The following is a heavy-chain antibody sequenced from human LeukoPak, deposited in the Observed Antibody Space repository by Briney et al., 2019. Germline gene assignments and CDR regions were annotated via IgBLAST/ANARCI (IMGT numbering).Heavy chain of an antibody. Sequence: SETLSLTCTVSGGSISSYYWSWLRQPPGKGLEWIGYIYYSGSTNYNPSLKSRVTISVDTSKNQFSLKLSSVTAADTAVYYCARSAMWNHAIHFDYWGQGTLVTVSS. CDR1: GGSISSYY. J-gene: IGHJ4*02. V-gene: IGHV4-59*01. CDR2: IYYSGST. CDR3: ARSAMWNHAIHFDY. D-gene: IGHD1-14*01.